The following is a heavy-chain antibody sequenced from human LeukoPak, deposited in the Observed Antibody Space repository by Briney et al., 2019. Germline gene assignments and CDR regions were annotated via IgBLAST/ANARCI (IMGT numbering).Heavy chain of an antibody. CDR2: INTDGSDT. CDR3: ASNLDIVATFDY. V-gene: IGHV3-74*01. Sequence: GGSLRLSCAASGFTFSSYWMHWVRQAPGKGLVWVSRINTDGSDTGYADSVKGRFTISRDNAKNTLYLQMNSLRAEDTAVYYCASNLDIVATFDYWGQGTLVTVSS. CDR1: GFTFSSYW. J-gene: IGHJ4*02. D-gene: IGHD5-12*01.